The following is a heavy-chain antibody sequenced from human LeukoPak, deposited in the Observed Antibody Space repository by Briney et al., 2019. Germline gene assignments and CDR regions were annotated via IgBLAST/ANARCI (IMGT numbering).Heavy chain of an antibody. CDR1: GFTFSSCW. Sequence: PGGSLRLSCAASGFTFSSCWMHWVRQDPGKGLVWVSRINSDGSSTSYADSVKGRFTISRDNAKNTLYLQMNSLRAEDTAVYYCAREGGVLRYFDWLNSDAFDIWGQGTMVTVSS. D-gene: IGHD3-9*01. CDR3: AREGGVLRYFDWLNSDAFDI. J-gene: IGHJ3*02. CDR2: INSDGSST. V-gene: IGHV3-74*01.